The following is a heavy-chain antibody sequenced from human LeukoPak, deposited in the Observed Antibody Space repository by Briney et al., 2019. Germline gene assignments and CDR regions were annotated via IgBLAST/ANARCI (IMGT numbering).Heavy chain of an antibody. CDR1: GGTFSSYA. D-gene: IGHD3-10*01. CDR2: IIPIFGTA. J-gene: IGHJ6*03. Sequence: SVKVSCKASGGTFSSYAISWVRQAPGQGLEWMGRIIPIFGTANYAQKFQGRVTITADESTSTAYMELSSLRSEDTAVYYCARGRRVVRGVITTLGNYYYYMDVWGKGTTVTVSS. CDR3: ARGRRVVRGVITTLGNYYYYMDV. V-gene: IGHV1-69*15.